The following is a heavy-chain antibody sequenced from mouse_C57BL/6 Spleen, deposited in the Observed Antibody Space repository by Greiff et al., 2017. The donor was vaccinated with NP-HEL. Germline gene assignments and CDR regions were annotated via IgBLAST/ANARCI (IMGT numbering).Heavy chain of an antibody. Sequence: VQLQQSGAELVRPGASVKLSCTASGFNIKDDYMHWVKQRPEQGLEWIGWIDPENGDTEYASKFQGKATITADTSSNTAYLQLSSLTSEDTAVYYCINYYYGSSWFAYWGQGTLVTVSA. V-gene: IGHV14-4*01. CDR3: INYYYGSSWFAY. J-gene: IGHJ3*01. CDR1: GFNIKDDY. D-gene: IGHD1-1*01. CDR2: IDPENGDT.